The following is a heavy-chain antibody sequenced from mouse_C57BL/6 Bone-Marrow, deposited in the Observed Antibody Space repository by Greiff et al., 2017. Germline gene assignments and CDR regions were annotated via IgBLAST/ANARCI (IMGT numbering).Heavy chain of an antibody. D-gene: IGHD1-1*01. CDR3: AREGYYGSSYPFYWYFDV. CDR1: GYTFTSYW. V-gene: IGHV1-69*01. Sequence: QVQLQQPGAELVMPGASVKLSCKASGYTFTSYWMHWVKQRPGQGLEWIGEIDPSDSYNNYNQKFKGKSTLTVDKSSITASMQLSSLTSEDSAVYYCAREGYYGSSYPFYWYFDVWGTGTTVTVSS. J-gene: IGHJ1*03. CDR2: IDPSDSYN.